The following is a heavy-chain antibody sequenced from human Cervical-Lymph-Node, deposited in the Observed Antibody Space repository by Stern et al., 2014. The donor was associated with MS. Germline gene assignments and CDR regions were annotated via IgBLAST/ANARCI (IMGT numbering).Heavy chain of an antibody. CDR2: TSYDGSNQ. D-gene: IGHD3-10*01. CDR1: GFTFSTYA. V-gene: IGHV3-30*01. J-gene: IGHJ6*02. Sequence: QLGESGGGVVQPGRSLRLSCAASGFTFSTYAMSWVRQAPVQGLEWVAITSYDGSNQYYADSVKGRFTISRDNSNNTLYLQLNSLRPEDTAIYYCARTSLRKVRGVKYHNGLDVWGQGTTVTVSS. CDR3: ARTSLRKVRGVKYHNGLDV.